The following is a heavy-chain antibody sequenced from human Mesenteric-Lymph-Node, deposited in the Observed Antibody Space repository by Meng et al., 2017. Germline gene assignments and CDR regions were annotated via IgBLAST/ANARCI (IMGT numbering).Heavy chain of an antibody. V-gene: IGHV3-48*03. D-gene: IGHD3-16*01. CDR3: ARGHPVTTRTLGAFDP. Sequence: GESLKISCAASGFTFSSYEMNWVRQAPGKGLEWVSYISSSGSTIYYADSVKGRFTISRDNAKNSLYLQMNSLRAEDTAVYYCARGHPVTTRTLGAFDPWGQGTLVTVSS. CDR2: ISSSGSTI. J-gene: IGHJ5*02. CDR1: GFTFSSYE.